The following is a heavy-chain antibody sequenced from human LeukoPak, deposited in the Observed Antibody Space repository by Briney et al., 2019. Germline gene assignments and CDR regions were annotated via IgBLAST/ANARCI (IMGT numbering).Heavy chain of an antibody. Sequence: PSGTLSLTCAVSGGSISSSNWWSWVRQPPGQGLEWIGEIYHSGSTNYNPSLKSRVTISVDKSKNQFSLKLSSVTAADTAVYYCASYDFWSGYYLGYFDYWGQGTLVTVSS. J-gene: IGHJ4*02. CDR1: GGSISSSNW. CDR2: IYHSGST. D-gene: IGHD3-3*01. CDR3: ASYDFWSGYYLGYFDY. V-gene: IGHV4-4*02.